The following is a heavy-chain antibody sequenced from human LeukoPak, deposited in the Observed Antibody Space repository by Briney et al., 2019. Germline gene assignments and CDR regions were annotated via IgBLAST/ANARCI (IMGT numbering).Heavy chain of an antibody. CDR2: ISYDVSDK. CDR1: GFTFTSYG. V-gene: IGHV3-30*18. CDR3: AKDRGSGYNWNDVLYY. Sequence: PGRSLRLSCAASGFTFTSYGMHWVRQAPGKGLEWVAVISYDVSDKYYVDSVKGRFTISRDTSKNTLYLQMNSLRAEDTAVYYCAKDRGSGYNWNDVLYYWGQGTLVTVSS. J-gene: IGHJ4*02. D-gene: IGHD1-20*01.